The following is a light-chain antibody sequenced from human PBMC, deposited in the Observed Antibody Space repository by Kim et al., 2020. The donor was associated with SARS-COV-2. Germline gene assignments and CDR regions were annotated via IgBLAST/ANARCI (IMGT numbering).Light chain of an antibody. Sequence: DIQMTQSPSSVSASVGDRVTITCRASQGISTWLAWYQQKPGKAPKLLIYAASDLQSGVPTRFSGSGSGTDFTLTINSLQPEDVATYSCQQSYSLPLTFGPGTKVISN. CDR3: QQSYSLPLT. CDR1: QGISTW. J-gene: IGKJ3*01. V-gene: IGKV1-12*01. CDR2: AAS.